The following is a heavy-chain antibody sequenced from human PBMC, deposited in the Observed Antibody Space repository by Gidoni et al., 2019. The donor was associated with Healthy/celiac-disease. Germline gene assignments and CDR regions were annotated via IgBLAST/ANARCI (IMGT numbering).Heavy chain of an antibody. D-gene: IGHD2-15*01. V-gene: IGHV1-2*02. CDR3: ARALGYCSGGSCYSDDAFDI. Sequence: QVQLVQSGAEVKKPGASVKVSCKASGYTFTGYYMHWVRQAPGQGLEWMGWINPNSGGTNYAQKFQGRGTMTRDTSISTAYMELSRLRSDDTAVYYCARALGYCSGGSCYSDDAFDIWGQGTMVTVSS. CDR2: INPNSGGT. CDR1: GYTFTGYY. J-gene: IGHJ3*02.